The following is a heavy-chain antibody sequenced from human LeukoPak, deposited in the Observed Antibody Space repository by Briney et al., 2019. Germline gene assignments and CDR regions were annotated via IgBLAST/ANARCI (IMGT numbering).Heavy chain of an antibody. Sequence: GRSLRLSCAASGFTFSSYAMHWVRQAPGKGLEWVAVISYDGSNKYYADSVKGRFTISRDNSKNTLYLQMNSLKTEDTAVYYCTTDRPDYYGSGILSSYYFDHWGQGTLVTVSS. J-gene: IGHJ4*02. D-gene: IGHD3-10*01. V-gene: IGHV3-30-3*01. CDR2: ISYDGSNK. CDR3: TTDRPDYYGSGILSSYYFDH. CDR1: GFTFSSYA.